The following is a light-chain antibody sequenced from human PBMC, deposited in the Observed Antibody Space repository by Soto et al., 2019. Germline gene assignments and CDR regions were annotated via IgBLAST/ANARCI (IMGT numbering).Light chain of an antibody. J-gene: IGKJ1*01. CDR2: WXS. V-gene: IGKV4-1*01. CDR3: QQYMNDIPA. CDR1: XTLLSFAKKLNC. Sequence: IVMTQSPESLALSLGGRAIINCKSTXTLLSFAKKLNCLAWYQQKXRXTPRXXXAWXSTRESGGPDRLSGSGSGTDFTPTISSRHDADLVVYYCQQYMNDIPAFGQGTKVDIK.